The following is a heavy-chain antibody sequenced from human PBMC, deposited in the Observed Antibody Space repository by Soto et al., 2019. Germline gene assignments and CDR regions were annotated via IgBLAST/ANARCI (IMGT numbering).Heavy chain of an antibody. CDR1: GYTFTSYG. V-gene: IGHV1-18*01. CDR3: ARGHVLVNLYYYYYGMDV. D-gene: IGHD3-3*02. Sequence: QVQLVQSGAEVKKPGASVKVSCKASGYTFTSYGISWVRQAPGQGLEWMGWISAYNGNTNYAQKLQGRVTMTTDTLTSTXXRELRSLRSDDTAVYYCARGHVLVNLYYYYYGMDVWGQGTTVTVSS. J-gene: IGHJ6*02. CDR2: ISAYNGNT.